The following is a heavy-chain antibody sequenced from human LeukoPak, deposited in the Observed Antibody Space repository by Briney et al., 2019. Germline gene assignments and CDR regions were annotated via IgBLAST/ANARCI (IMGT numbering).Heavy chain of an antibody. CDR1: GFTFSSYS. CDR2: ISSSSSYI. CDR3: ARETMVRGVALFDP. J-gene: IGHJ5*02. V-gene: IGHV3-21*01. Sequence: GGSLRLSCAASGFTFSSYSMNWVRQAPGKGLEWVSSISSSSSYIYYADSVKGRFTISRDNAKNLLYLQMNSLRAEDTAVYYCARETMVRGVALFDPWGQGTLVTVSS. D-gene: IGHD3-10*01.